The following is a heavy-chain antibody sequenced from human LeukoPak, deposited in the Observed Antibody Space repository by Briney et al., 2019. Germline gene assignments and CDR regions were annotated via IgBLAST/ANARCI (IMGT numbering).Heavy chain of an antibody. D-gene: IGHD6-19*01. CDR2: ISGSGGDT. Sequence: PGGSLRLSCAASGFTFSNSAMSWVRQAPGKGLEWVSGISGSGGDTYYADSVKGRFTISRDNSMNTLYVHMNSLRAEDTAVYFCAKAAVAGLFCYYGMDVWGQGTTVTVSS. CDR3: AKAAVAGLFCYYGMDV. J-gene: IGHJ6*02. CDR1: GFTFSNSA. V-gene: IGHV3-23*01.